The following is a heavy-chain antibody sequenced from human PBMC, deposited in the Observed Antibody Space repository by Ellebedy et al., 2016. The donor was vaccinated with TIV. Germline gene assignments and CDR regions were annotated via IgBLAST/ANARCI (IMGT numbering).Heavy chain of an antibody. CDR3: ARDLRAAAGADY. Sequence: GESLKISXAASGFIFSGHWMSWVRQAPGKGLEWVANIGQDGSVKYYVDSVKGRFTISRDNAKNSLYLQMNSLRAEDTAVYYCARDLRAAAGADYWGQGTLVTVSS. D-gene: IGHD6-13*01. CDR1: GFIFSGHW. J-gene: IGHJ4*02. CDR2: IGQDGSVK. V-gene: IGHV3-7*01.